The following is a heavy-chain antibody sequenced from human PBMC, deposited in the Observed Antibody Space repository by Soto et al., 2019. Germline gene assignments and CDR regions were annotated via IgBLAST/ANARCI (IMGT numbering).Heavy chain of an antibody. V-gene: IGHV3-7*01. J-gene: IGHJ4*02. CDR3: SKRFVDGVAAPLKTFEY. Sequence: PGGSLRLSCAASGFTFSSYWMSWVRQAPGKGLEWLANIKHDGSEQYYVDSVKGRFTISRDNARNSLFLQVSSLRAEDTAVYYGSKRFVDGVAAPLKTFEYWGKGTVVTVSS. D-gene: IGHD6-6*01. CDR2: IKHDGSEQ. CDR1: GFTFSSYW.